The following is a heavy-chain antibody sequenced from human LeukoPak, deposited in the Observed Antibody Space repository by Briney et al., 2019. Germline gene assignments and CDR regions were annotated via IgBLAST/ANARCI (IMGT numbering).Heavy chain of an antibody. CDR1: GYNFNAYW. V-gene: IGHV5-51*01. D-gene: IGHD4-17*01. CDR2: IYPGDSDT. J-gene: IGHJ4*02. Sequence: GEPLKISCKTSGYNFNAYWIGWVRQKPGKGLEWMGVIYPGDSDTKYSPSFQGQVTISADWSISTAYLQWSSLKASDTAMYYCARSSDYVFDSWGQGTLVTVSS. CDR3: ARSSDYVFDS.